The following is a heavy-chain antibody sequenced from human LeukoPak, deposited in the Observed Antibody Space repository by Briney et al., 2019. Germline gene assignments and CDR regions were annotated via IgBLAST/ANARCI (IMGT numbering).Heavy chain of an antibody. V-gene: IGHV4-59*11. CDR1: GGSISSHY. CDR2: IYYSGST. Sequence: SETLSLTCTVSGGSISSHYWSWIRQPPGKGLEWIGYIYYSGSTNYNPSLKSRVTISVDTSKNQFSLKLSSVTAADTAAYYCASYYDSSGYYNYWGQGTLVTVYS. CDR3: ASYYDSSGYYNY. J-gene: IGHJ4*02. D-gene: IGHD3-22*01.